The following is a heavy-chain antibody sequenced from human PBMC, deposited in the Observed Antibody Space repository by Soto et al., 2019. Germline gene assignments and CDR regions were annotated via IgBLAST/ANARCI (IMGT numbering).Heavy chain of an antibody. D-gene: IGHD5-12*01. J-gene: IGHJ4*02. CDR1: GYTFTSYG. CDR2: ISAYNGNT. CDR3: ARARLGINRGYEKYYFDY. Sequence: QVQLVQSGAEVKKPGASVKVSCKASGYTFTSYGISWVRQAPGQGLEWMGWISAYNGNTNYAQKLQGRVTMTTDTTTSTAYMELRSMRSDDTAVYYCARARLGINRGYEKYYFDYWGQGTLVTVSS. V-gene: IGHV1-18*01.